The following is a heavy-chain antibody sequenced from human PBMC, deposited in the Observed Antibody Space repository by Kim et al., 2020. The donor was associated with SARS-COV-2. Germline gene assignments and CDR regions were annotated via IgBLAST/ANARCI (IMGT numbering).Heavy chain of an antibody. D-gene: IGHD2-15*01. Sequence: GGSLRLSCAASGFTFSNAWMSWVRQAPGKGLEWVGRIKSKTDGGTTDYAAPVKGRFTISRDDSKNTLYLQMNSLKTEDTAVYYCTTAPYCSGGSCYSRGAFDIWGQGTMVTVSS. CDR3: TTAPYCSGGSCYSRGAFDI. CDR2: IKSKTDGGTT. CDR1: GFTFSNAW. J-gene: IGHJ3*02. V-gene: IGHV3-15*01.